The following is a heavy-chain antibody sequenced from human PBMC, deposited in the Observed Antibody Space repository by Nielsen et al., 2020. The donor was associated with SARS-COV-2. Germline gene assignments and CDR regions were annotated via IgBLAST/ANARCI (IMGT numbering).Heavy chain of an antibody. CDR2: ISYDGSNK. CDR1: GFTFSSYG. D-gene: IGHD5-24*01. CDR3: AKLREMVDY. V-gene: IGHV3-30*18. J-gene: IGHJ4*02. Sequence: GGSLRLSCAASGFTFSSYGMHWVRQAPGKGLEWVAVISYDGSNKYYADSVKGRFTISRDNSKNTLYLQMNSMRAEDTAVYYCAKLREMVDYWGQGILVTVSS.